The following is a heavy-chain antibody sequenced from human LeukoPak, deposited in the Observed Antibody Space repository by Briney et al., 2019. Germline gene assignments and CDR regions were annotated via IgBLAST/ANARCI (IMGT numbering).Heavy chain of an antibody. D-gene: IGHD3-10*01. CDR1: GSTFSSYW. J-gene: IGHJ6*04. CDR3: ARDRVTMVRGVTTTLWDYYYGMDV. V-gene: IGHV3-7*03. Sequence: GGSLRLSCAASGSTFSSYWMSWVRQAPGKGLEWVANIEQDGSEKYYVDSVKGRFTISRDNAKNSLYLQMTSLRAEDTAVYYCARDRVTMVRGVTTTLWDYYYGMDVWGKGTTVTVSS. CDR2: IEQDGSEK.